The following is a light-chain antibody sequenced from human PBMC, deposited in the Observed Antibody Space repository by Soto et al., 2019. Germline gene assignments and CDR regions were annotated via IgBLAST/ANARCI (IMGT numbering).Light chain of an antibody. CDR1: QSVSRSY. V-gene: IGKV3-20*01. J-gene: IGKJ1*01. CDR2: GAS. CDR3: QQYGGSPWT. Sequence: IVLTQSAGSLSLSPGERATLSYRASQSVSRSYLAWYQQKPGQAPRLLIYGASSRATGIPDRFSGSGSGTDFTLTISRLDPEDFAVYYCQQYGGSPWTFGQGTKVEIK.